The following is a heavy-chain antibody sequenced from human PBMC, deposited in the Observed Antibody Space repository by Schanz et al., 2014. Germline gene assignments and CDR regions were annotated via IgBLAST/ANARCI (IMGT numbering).Heavy chain of an antibody. D-gene: IGHD4-4*01. J-gene: IGHJ4*02. Sequence: QVQLVQSGAEVKKPGASVKVSCKASGYTFTSYYMHWVRQAPGQGLEWMGIINPSGGRTTYAQKFQSRVSMTRDSSPSTGFMELSSPISYGTAVHYCAPSNSLPYFDYWGQGTLVTVSS. V-gene: IGHV1-46*01. CDR1: GYTFTSYY. CDR3: APSNSLPYFDY. CDR2: INPSGGRT.